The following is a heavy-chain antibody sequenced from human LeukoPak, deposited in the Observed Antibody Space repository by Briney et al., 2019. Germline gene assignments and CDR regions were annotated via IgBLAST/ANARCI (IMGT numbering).Heavy chain of an antibody. Sequence: PGGSPRLSCAASGFNFSNYAMHWVRQAPGKGLEWVSYISGSSSTIYYADSVKGRFTISRDNAKNSLYLQMNSLRTEDTAVYYCVRDGSSWGNFDYWGQGTLVSVSS. CDR3: VRDGSSWGNFDY. V-gene: IGHV3-48*01. D-gene: IGHD7-27*01. J-gene: IGHJ4*02. CDR2: ISGSSSTI. CDR1: GFNFSNYA.